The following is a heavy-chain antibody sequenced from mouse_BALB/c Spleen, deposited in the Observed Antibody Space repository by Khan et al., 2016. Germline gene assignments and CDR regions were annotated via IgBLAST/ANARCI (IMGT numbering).Heavy chain of an antibody. V-gene: IGHV1-39*01. Sequence: LEESGPELEKSGASVKISCKASGYSFTGYNMNWVKQSNGKSLEWIGNIDPYYGGSSFNQNFKGKATLTVDKSSSTAYMQLKSLTSEDSAVYYCARSNGNYLTWFAYWGQGTLVTVSA. CDR2: IDPYYGGS. CDR1: GYSFTGYN. J-gene: IGHJ3*01. CDR3: ARSNGNYLTWFAY. D-gene: IGHD2-1*01.